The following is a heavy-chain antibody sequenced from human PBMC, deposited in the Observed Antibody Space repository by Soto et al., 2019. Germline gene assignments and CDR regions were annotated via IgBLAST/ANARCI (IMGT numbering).Heavy chain of an antibody. CDR3: AKVTAYTVTTLYYFDY. CDR1: GFTFSSYA. V-gene: IGHV3-23*01. CDR2: ISGSGGST. D-gene: IGHD4-17*01. J-gene: IGHJ4*02. Sequence: GESLKISCAASGFTFSSYAMSWVRQAPGKGLEWVSAISGSGGSTYYADSVKGRFTISRDNSKNTLYLQMNSLRAEDTAVYYCAKVTAYTVTTLYYFDYWGQGTLVTVSS.